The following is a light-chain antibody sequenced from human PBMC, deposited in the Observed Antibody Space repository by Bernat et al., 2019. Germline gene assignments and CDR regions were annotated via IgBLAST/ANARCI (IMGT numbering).Light chain of an antibody. V-gene: IGLV1-47*01. CDR3: ATWDDSLSVYV. CDR1: SSNIGSNH. CDR2: WNS. J-gene: IGLJ1*01. Sequence: QSVLTQPPSASGAPGQTITISCSGSSSNIGSNHVYWYQHLPGTAPKLLIYWNSKRPSGVPDRFSGSKSGTSASLAISGLRSEDEADYYCATWDDSLSVYVFGTGTEVTVL.